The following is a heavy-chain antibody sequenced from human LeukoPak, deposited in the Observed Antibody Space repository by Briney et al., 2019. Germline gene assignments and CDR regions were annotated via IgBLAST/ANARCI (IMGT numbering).Heavy chain of an antibody. CDR3: ARVRLVYTFDI. CDR1: GGSISSGDYY. CDR2: IYYSGST. D-gene: IGHD6-19*01. Sequence: SETLSLTCTVSGGSISSGDYYWSWIRQPPGKGLEWIGYIYYSGSTYYNPSLKSRVTTSVDTSKNQFSLKLSSVTAADTAVYYCARVRLVYTFDIWGQGTMVTVSS. J-gene: IGHJ3*02. V-gene: IGHV4-30-4*01.